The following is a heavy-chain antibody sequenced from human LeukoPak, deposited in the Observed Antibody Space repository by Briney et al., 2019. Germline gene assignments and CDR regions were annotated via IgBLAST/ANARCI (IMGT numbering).Heavy chain of an antibody. D-gene: IGHD2-15*01. Sequence: ASVKVSCKVSGYTLTELSMHWVRQAPGKGLEWMGGFDPEDGETIYAQKFQGRVTMTEDTSTDTGYMELSSLRSEDTAVYYCATDGYCSGGSCYRSYYCGMDVWGKGTTVTVSS. J-gene: IGHJ6*04. V-gene: IGHV1-24*01. CDR2: FDPEDGET. CDR1: GYTLTELS. CDR3: ATDGYCSGGSCYRSYYCGMDV.